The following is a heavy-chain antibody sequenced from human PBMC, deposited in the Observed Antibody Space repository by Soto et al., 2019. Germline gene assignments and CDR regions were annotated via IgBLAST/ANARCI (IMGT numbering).Heavy chain of an antibody. CDR2: ISGSGGST. J-gene: IGHJ1*01. V-gene: IGHV3-23*01. Sequence: GGSLRLSCAASGFTFSSYAMSWVRQAPGKGLEWVSAISGSGGSTYYADSVKGRFTISRDNSKNTLYLQMNSLRAEDTAVYYCARAELLGDFQHWGQGTLVTVSS. CDR3: ARAELLGDFQH. CDR1: GFTFSSYA. D-gene: IGHD3-16*01.